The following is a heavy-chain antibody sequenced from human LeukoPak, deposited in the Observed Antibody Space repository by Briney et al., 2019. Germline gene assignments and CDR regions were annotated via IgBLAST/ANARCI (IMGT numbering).Heavy chain of an antibody. V-gene: IGHV3-30*03. J-gene: IGHJ4*02. CDR3: ARDLRRDYDFWSGPGDY. CDR1: GFTFSSYS. D-gene: IGHD3-3*01. Sequence: PGGSLRLSCAASGFTFSSYSMNWVRQAPGKGLEWVAVISYDGSNKYYADSVKGRFTISRDNSKNTLYLQMNSLRAEDTAVYYCARDLRRDYDFWSGPGDYWGQGTLVTVSS. CDR2: ISYDGSNK.